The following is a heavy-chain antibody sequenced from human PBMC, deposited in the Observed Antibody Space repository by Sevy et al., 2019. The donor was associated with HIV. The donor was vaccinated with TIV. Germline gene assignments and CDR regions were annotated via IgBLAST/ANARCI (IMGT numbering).Heavy chain of an antibody. V-gene: IGHV1-18*01. Sequence: ASVKVSCKASGYTFTSYGISWVRQAPGQGLEWMGWISAYNGNTNYAQKLQGRVTMTTDTSTSTAYMELRSLRSDDTAVYYCAGDRVKDYYDSSGYYPFDYWGQGTLVTVSS. CDR2: ISAYNGNT. CDR1: GYTFTSYG. J-gene: IGHJ4*02. CDR3: AGDRVKDYYDSSGYYPFDY. D-gene: IGHD3-22*01.